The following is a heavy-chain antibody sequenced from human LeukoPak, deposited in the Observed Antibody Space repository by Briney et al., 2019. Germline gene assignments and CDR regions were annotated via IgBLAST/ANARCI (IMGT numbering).Heavy chain of an antibody. V-gene: IGHV3-48*04. CDR1: GFTFSSYS. D-gene: IGHD5-18*01. Sequence: PGGSLRLSCAASGFTFSSYSMNWVRQAPGKGLEWVSYISSSSSTIYYADSVKGRFTISRDNAKNSLYLQMNSLRAEDTAVYYCARDWNGYSYGRGFDYWGQGTLVTVSS. J-gene: IGHJ4*02. CDR2: ISSSSSTI. CDR3: ARDWNGYSYGRGFDY.